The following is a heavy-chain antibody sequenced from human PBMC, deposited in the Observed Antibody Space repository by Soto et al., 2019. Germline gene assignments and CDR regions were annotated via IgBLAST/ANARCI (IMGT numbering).Heavy chain of an antibody. Sequence: QVQLVQSGAEVKKPGASVKVSCKASGYTFTSYDINWVRQATGQGLEWMGWMNPNTGNTGYAQKFQGRVNMTTNTSITTAYMELSSLRFKDTAVYYCARVRSGLRRGGFAPWGQGTLVTVSS. CDR2: MNPNTGNT. CDR3: ARVRSGLRRGGFAP. D-gene: IGHD7-27*01. CDR1: GYTFTSYD. V-gene: IGHV1-8*01. J-gene: IGHJ5*02.